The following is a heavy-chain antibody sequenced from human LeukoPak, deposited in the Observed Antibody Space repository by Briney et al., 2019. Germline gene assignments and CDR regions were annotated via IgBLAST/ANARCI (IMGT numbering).Heavy chain of an antibody. D-gene: IGHD5-24*01. CDR1: GYTFTSYG. V-gene: IGHV1-2*06. CDR3: AKDRDGADRIIL. CDR2: LNPNTGHA. J-gene: IGHJ4*02. Sequence: ASVKVSCKASGYTFTSYGISWVRQAPGQGPEWMGRLNPNTGHAVYAFKFQGRVTITRDTSSSTAYMEVTGLTSDDTALYYCAKDRDGADRIILWGQGTLVTVSS.